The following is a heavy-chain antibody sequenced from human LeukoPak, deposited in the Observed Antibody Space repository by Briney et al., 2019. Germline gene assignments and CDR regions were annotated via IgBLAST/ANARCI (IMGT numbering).Heavy chain of an antibody. V-gene: IGHV3-23*01. Sequence: PGGSLRLSCAASGFTFSSYAMSWVRQAPGKGLEWVSAISGSGGSTYYADSVKGRFTISRDNSKNTLYLQMNSLRAEDTAVYYCAKDLGYCSSASCYPDLLFDNWGQGDLVTVSS. CDR2: ISGSGGST. CDR3: AKDLGYCSSASCYPDLLFDN. D-gene: IGHD2-2*01. CDR1: GFTFSSYA. J-gene: IGHJ4*02.